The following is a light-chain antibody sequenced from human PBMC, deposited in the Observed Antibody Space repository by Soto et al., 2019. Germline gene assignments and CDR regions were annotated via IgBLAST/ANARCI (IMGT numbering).Light chain of an antibody. CDR1: ETISTN. V-gene: IGKV3-15*01. Sequence: EIVLTQSPATLSVSPVERATLSCMATETISTNLAWFQRKPGQPPRLLIYGSSTRATGVPDRFSGSGSGTEFTLIISSLQPEDIATYYCQKYDNLPLNFGGGTKVDIK. J-gene: IGKJ4*01. CDR3: QKYDNLPLN. CDR2: GSS.